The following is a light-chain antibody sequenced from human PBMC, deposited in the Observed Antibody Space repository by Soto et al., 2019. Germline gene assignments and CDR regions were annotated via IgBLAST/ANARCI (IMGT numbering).Light chain of an antibody. V-gene: IGKV1D-13*01. CDR2: DAS. CDR1: QGISSA. J-gene: IGKJ5*01. CDR3: QQFNNYLSIT. Sequence: AIQLPKSPSSLSASVGDSVTITGRASQGISSALAWYQQKPGKAPKLLIYDASSLESGVPSRFSGSGSGTDFTLTISSLQPEDFATYYCQQFNNYLSITFGQGKRLEIK.